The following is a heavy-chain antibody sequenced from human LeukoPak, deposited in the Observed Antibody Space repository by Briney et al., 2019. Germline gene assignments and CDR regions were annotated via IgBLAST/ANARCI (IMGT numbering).Heavy chain of an antibody. V-gene: IGHV3-21*01. CDR3: ARAHVAGGLGYYYMDV. CDR1: GFTFSSYA. Sequence: GGSLRLSCAASGFTFSSYAMSWVRQAPGKGLEWVSSISTSSSYIYYADSVKGRFTISRDNAKKSLYLQMNSLRAEDTALYYCARAHVAGGLGYYYMDVWGKGTTVTISS. J-gene: IGHJ6*03. D-gene: IGHD6-19*01. CDR2: ISTSSSYI.